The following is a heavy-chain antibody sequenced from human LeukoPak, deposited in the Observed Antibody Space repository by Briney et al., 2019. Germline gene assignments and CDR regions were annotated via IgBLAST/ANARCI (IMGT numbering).Heavy chain of an antibody. CDR1: GYTFTSYD. D-gene: IGHD3-10*01. CDR3: ARIRMVRGVIIKSYYYYGMDV. V-gene: IGHV1-8*01. CDR2: MNPNSGNT. Sequence: ASVKASCKASGYTFTSYDINWVRQATGQGLEWMGWMNPNSGNTGYAQEFQGRVTMTRNTSISTAYMELSSLRSEDTAVYYCARIRMVRGVIIKSYYYYGMDVWGQGTTVTVSS. J-gene: IGHJ6*02.